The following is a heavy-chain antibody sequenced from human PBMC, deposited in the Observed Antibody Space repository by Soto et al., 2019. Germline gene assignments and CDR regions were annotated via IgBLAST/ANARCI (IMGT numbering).Heavy chain of an antibody. J-gene: IGHJ6*02. CDR2: IIPIFGSA. Sequence: QVQLVQSGAEVKKPGSSVKVSCKASGGTFSNYVISWVRQGPGQGLEWMGGIIPIFGSANYAQKFQGRVTMTADESTSTAYMELSSLRSGDTAVYYCARDRAYCSSSSCYDNYYGMDVWGQGTTVAVSS. V-gene: IGHV1-69*01. CDR3: ARDRAYCSSSSCYDNYYGMDV. D-gene: IGHD2-2*01. CDR1: GGTFSNYV.